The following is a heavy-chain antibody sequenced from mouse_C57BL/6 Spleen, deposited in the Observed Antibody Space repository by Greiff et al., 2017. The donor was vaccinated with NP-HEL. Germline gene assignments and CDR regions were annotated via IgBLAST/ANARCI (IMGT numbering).Heavy chain of an antibody. D-gene: IGHD2-5*01. Sequence: QVQLQQPGAELVRPGSSVKLSCKASGYTFTSYWMHWVKQRPIQGLEWIGNIDPSDSETHYNQKFKDKATLTVDKSSSTAYIQLSSLTSEDSAVYYCAREGYSNQAWFAYWGQGTLVTVSA. CDR3: AREGYSNQAWFAY. J-gene: IGHJ3*01. CDR2: IDPSDSET. CDR1: GYTFTSYW. V-gene: IGHV1-52*01.